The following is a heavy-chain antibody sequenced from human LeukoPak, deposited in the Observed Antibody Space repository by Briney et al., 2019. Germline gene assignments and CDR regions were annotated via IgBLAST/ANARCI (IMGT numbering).Heavy chain of an antibody. CDR2: ISYDGSNK. CDR1: GFTFSSYA. Sequence: GSLRLSCAASGFTFSSYAMHWVRQAPGKGLEWVAVISYDGSNKYYADSVKGRFTISRDNSKNTPYLQMNSLRAEDTAVYYCASENDSWGQGTLVTVSS. CDR3: ASENDS. J-gene: IGHJ4*02. V-gene: IGHV3-30*01.